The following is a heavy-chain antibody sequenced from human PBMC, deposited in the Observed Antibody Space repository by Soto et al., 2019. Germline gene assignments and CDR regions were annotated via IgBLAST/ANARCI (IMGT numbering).Heavy chain of an antibody. Sequence: GESLKISCKGSGYSFTSYWIGWVRQMPGKGLEWMGIIYPGDSDTRYSPSFQGQVTISADKSISTAYLQWSSLKASDTAMYYCARSGYCSGDSCHDAFDIWGQATMVTVSS. CDR1: GYSFTSYW. CDR3: ARSGYCSGDSCHDAFDI. J-gene: IGHJ3*02. V-gene: IGHV5-51*01. D-gene: IGHD2-15*01. CDR2: IYPGDSDT.